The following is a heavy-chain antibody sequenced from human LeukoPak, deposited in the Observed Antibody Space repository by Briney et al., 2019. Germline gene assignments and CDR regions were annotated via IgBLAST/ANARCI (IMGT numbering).Heavy chain of an antibody. J-gene: IGHJ4*02. D-gene: IGHD2-2*01. CDR2: SCSVRST. V-gene: IGHV3-23*01. CDR3: AKDLAIVVVPAVIDY. Sequence: SCSVRSTYYAASVKRRFTISRDNSKNTLYLQMNSLRAEDTAIYYCAKDLAIVVVPAVIDYWGQGTLVTVSS.